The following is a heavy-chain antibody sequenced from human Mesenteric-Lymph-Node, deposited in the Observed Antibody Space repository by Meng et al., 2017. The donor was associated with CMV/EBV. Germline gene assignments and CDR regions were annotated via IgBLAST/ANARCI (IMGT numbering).Heavy chain of an antibody. J-gene: IGHJ4*02. V-gene: IGHV7-4-1*02. CDR1: GYTFTSYA. Sequence: KAAGYTFTSYAMNWVRQAPGQGLEWMGWINTNTGNPTYAQGCTGRFVFSLDTSVSTAYLQISSLKAEDTAVYYCARELRVGWLGFDYWGQGTLVTVSS. CDR3: ARELRVGWLGFDY. CDR2: INTNTGNP. D-gene: IGHD3-9*01.